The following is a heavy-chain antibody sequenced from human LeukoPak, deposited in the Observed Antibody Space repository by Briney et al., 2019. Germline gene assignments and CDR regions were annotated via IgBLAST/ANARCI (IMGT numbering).Heavy chain of an antibody. D-gene: IGHD1-14*01. CDR2: IYTSGST. CDR1: GGSFSNYY. V-gene: IGHV4-4*07. Sequence: PSGTLSLTCTVSGGSFSNYYWSWIRQPAGKGLEWIGRIYTSGSTNYNPSVKSRVTMSVDTSNNHFSLKLTSVTAADTAVYYCARQPPQYYGMDVWGQGTTVTVSS. J-gene: IGHJ6*02. CDR3: ARQPPQYYGMDV.